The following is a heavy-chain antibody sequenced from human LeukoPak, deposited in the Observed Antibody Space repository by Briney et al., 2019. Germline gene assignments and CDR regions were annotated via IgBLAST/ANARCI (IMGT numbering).Heavy chain of an antibody. J-gene: IGHJ6*03. Sequence: EASVKVSCKASGYTFTMYYIHWVRQAPGQGLEWMGMINPSGGATTYAQTFQGRVTMTRDMSTTTVYMDLRSLRSEDTAVYFCGREHRGGLRGSWGGLFASYYAYYYMDVWGRGTTVTVSS. CDR1: GYTFTMYY. CDR3: GREHRGGLRGSWGGLFASYYAYYYMDV. V-gene: IGHV1-46*01. D-gene: IGHD3-10*01. CDR2: INPSGGAT.